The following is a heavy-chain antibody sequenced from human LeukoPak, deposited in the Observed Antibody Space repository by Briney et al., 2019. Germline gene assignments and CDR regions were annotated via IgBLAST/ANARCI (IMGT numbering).Heavy chain of an antibody. CDR2: ISGSGGNT. V-gene: IGHV3-23*01. Sequence: GGSLRLSCAASGFTFSSYAMNWVRQAPGKGLEWVSAISGSGGNTYYADSVKGRFTISRDNSKNTLYLQMNSLRAEDTAVYYCAEGPLPRKFDYWGQGTLVTVSS. J-gene: IGHJ4*02. CDR3: AEGPLPRKFDY. CDR1: GFTFSSYA. D-gene: IGHD1-26*01.